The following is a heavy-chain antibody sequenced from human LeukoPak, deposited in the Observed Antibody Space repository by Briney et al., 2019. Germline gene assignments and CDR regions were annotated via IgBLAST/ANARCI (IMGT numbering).Heavy chain of an antibody. D-gene: IGHD3/OR15-3a*01. CDR2: INHSGST. CDR1: GGSFSGYY. V-gene: IGHV4-34*01. Sequence: SETLSLTCAVYGGSFSGYYWSWIRQPPGKGLEWIGEINHSGSTNYNPSLKSRVTISVDTSKNQFSLKLSSVTAADTAVYYCAREDYWGKGTTVTISS. J-gene: IGHJ6*04. CDR3: AREDY.